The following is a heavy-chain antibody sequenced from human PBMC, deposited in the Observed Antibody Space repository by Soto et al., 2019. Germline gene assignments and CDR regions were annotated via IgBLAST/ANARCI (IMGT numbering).Heavy chain of an antibody. CDR1: GFTFSSYW. CDR2: ISSDGSST. D-gene: IGHD2-21*02. CDR3: ATDWGCGGDCPLDY. Sequence: PGGSLRLSCAATGFTFSSYWMHWVRQVPGKGLVWVSRISSDGSSTTYANSVKGRFTISRDNAKNTLYLQLTNLRSEDTAAYYCATDWGCGGDCPLDYWGQGTLVTVSS. J-gene: IGHJ4*02. V-gene: IGHV3-74*03.